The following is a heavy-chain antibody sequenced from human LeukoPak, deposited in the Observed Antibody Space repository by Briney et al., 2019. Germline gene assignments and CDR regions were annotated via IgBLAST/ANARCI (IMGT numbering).Heavy chain of an antibody. CDR1: GFTVSSNY. D-gene: IGHD4-23*01. Sequence: GGSLRLSCAASGFTVSSNYMNWVRQAPGKGLEWVSIIYSGGTTYYADSVKGRFTISRDNSKNTLYLQMNSLRAEDTATYYCAKKSPYGGAGDYWGQGTLVTVSS. CDR3: AKKSPYGGAGDY. J-gene: IGHJ4*02. V-gene: IGHV3-53*01. CDR2: IYSGGTT.